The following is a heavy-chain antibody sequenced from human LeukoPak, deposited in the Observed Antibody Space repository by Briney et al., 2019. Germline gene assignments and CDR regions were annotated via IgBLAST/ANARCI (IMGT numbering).Heavy chain of an antibody. Sequence: GRSLRLSCAASGFTFSSYEMNWVRQAPGKGLEWVSYISSSGSTIYYADSVKGRFTISRDNAKNSLYLQMNSLRAEDTAVYYCARDSSGWYVSDYWGQGTLVTVSS. D-gene: IGHD6-19*01. V-gene: IGHV3-48*03. CDR3: ARDSSGWYVSDY. J-gene: IGHJ4*02. CDR1: GFTFSSYE. CDR2: ISSSGSTI.